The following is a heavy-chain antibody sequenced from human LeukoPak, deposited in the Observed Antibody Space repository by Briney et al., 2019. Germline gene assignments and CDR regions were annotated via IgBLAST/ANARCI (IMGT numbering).Heavy chain of an antibody. CDR2: INLGGTT. CDR3: ARGPPFLADFWSGYLPLKNWFDP. CDR1: GGSISGFY. V-gene: IGHV4-34*01. D-gene: IGHD3-3*01. J-gene: IGHJ5*02. Sequence: PSETLSLTCTVSGGSISGFYWSWIRQPPGKGLEWIGEINLGGTTNYNPSLKSRVTISVDTSKNQFSLKLSSVTAADTAVYYCARGPPFLADFWSGYLPLKNWFDPWGQGTLVTVSS.